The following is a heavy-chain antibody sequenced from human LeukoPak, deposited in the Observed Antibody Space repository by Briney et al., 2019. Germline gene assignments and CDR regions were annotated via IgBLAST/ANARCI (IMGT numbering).Heavy chain of an antibody. CDR1: GFTFGKYW. CDR2: IKVDGSEK. J-gene: IGHJ4*02. CDR3: ARDQYDTWSRRGNFDS. Sequence: GGSLRLSCVASGFTFGKYWMSWVRQAPGKGLEWVANIKVDGSEKNYVDSVKGRFTISRDNTKNSLYLQMNSLRAEDTAVFYCARDQYDTWSRRGNFDSWGQGTLVIVSS. V-gene: IGHV3-7*03. D-gene: IGHD3-3*01.